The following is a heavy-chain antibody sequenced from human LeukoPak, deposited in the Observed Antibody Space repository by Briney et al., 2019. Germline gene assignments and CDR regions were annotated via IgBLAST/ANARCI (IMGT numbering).Heavy chain of an antibody. CDR3: ARAKKFFRIAGAGTWYFDY. J-gene: IGHJ4*02. V-gene: IGHV4-39*07. CDR1: GGSISSSSYY. D-gene: IGHD6-13*01. Sequence: SETLSLTCTVSGGSISSSSYYWGWIRQPPGEGLEWIGSIYYSGSTYYNPSLKSRVTISVDTSKNQFSLKLSSVTAADTAVYYCARAKKFFRIAGAGTWYFDYWGQGTLVTVSS. CDR2: IYYSGST.